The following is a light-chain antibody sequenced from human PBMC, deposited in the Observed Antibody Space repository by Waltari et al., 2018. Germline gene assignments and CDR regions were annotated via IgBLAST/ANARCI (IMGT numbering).Light chain of an antibody. CDR3: GQGTKVPYS. Sequence: DVVMTQSPLSLPITPGQPASISCRSSQSFVHSDGNTYLSWYQQKPGQPPRLLIYKVSNRDSGVPDRFSGSGAGTDFTLKISRVEAEDVGVYYCGQGTKVPYSFGQATKVEIK. V-gene: IGKV2-30*02. J-gene: IGKJ2*03. CDR1: QSFVHSDGNTY. CDR2: KVS.